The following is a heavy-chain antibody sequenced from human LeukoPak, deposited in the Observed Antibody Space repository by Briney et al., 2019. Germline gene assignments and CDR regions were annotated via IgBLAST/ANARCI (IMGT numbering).Heavy chain of an antibody. CDR3: ARGLIVPSTIFDY. D-gene: IGHD2-2*02. V-gene: IGHV4-30-2*01. J-gene: IGHJ4*02. CDR1: GDSISSGTYS. Sequence: PSLTLSLTCAVSGDSISSGTYSWTWIQQPPGKGLEWIGFISHSGSTYYNPSLKSRVTMSVDRSENQFSLKLSSVTAADTAVYYCARGLIVPSTIFDYWGQGALVTVSS. CDR2: ISHSGST.